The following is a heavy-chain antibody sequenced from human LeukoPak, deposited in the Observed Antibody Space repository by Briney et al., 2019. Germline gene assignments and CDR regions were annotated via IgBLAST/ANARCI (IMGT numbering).Heavy chain of an antibody. J-gene: IGHJ4*02. D-gene: IGHD3-9*01. Sequence: SETLSLTCAVYRGSFSGYYWTWIRQSPGKGLEWLGEINHSGTTNYNPSLKSRVTISIDTSKNQFSLKLSSVTAADTAAYYCARGPTIDYDILTGYYYFDYWGQGTLVTVSS. V-gene: IGHV4-34*01. CDR3: ARGPTIDYDILTGYYYFDY. CDR1: RGSFSGYY. CDR2: INHSGTT.